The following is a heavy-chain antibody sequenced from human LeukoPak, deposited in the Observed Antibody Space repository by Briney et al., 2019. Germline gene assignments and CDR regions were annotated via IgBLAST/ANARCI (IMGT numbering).Heavy chain of an antibody. CDR1: GFTFSRNW. Sequence: GGSLRLSCAASGFTFSRNWMQWVRQAPGKGLVWVSRINSDGSTTTYADPVKGRFTISRDNAKNTLYLQMNSLSAEDTAVYYCTRTNGFWSGLDYWGQGTLVTVSS. V-gene: IGHV3-74*01. J-gene: IGHJ4*02. CDR2: INSDGSTT. CDR3: TRTNGFWSGLDY. D-gene: IGHD3-3*01.